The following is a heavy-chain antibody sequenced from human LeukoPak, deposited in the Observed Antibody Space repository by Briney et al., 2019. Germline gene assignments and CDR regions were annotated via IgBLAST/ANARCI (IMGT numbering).Heavy chain of an antibody. Sequence: SVKVPCKASGGTFSSYAISWVRQAPGQGLEWMGRIIPILGIANYAQKFQGRVTITADKSTSTAYMELSSLRSEDTAVYYCARVGDYYGSGSYFDYWGQGTLVTVSS. J-gene: IGHJ4*02. D-gene: IGHD3-10*01. V-gene: IGHV1-69*04. CDR1: GGTFSSYA. CDR2: IIPILGIA. CDR3: ARVGDYYGSGSYFDY.